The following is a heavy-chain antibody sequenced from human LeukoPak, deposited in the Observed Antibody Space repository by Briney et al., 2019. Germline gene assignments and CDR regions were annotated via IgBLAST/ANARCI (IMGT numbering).Heavy chain of an antibody. Sequence: SSETLSLTCSVSGGSISSDYWSWIRQPPGKGLQWIAFISYSGSPDYNPSLKSRVTISVDTSKNQFSLRLTSVTVADTAVYYCAREAEQWLVKTWFDPWGQGTLVTVSS. CDR2: ISYSGSP. J-gene: IGHJ5*02. D-gene: IGHD6-19*01. V-gene: IGHV4-59*12. CDR3: AREAEQWLVKTWFDP. CDR1: GGSISSDY.